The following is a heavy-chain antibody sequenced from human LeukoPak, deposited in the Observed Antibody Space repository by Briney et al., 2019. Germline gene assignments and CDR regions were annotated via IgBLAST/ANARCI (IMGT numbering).Heavy chain of an antibody. V-gene: IGHV4-30-2*01. D-gene: IGHD3-16*02. CDR2: IHHSGST. CDR3: ARGVSYYDYVWGSYRPYYFDY. Sequence: SQTLSLTCAVSGGSISSGGYSWGWIRQPPGKGLEWIGYIHHSGSTYYNPSLKSRVTISVDRSKNQFSLKLSSVTAADTAVYYCARGVSYYDYVWGSYRPYYFDYWGQGTLVTVSS. J-gene: IGHJ4*02. CDR1: GGSISSGGYS.